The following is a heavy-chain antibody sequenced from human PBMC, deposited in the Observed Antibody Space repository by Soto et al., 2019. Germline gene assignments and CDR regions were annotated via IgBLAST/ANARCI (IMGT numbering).Heavy chain of an antibody. Sequence: SETLSLTCTVSGGSISSSNYYWGWIRQSPGKGLEWIGENTHSGRSSYNPSLKSRVTISVDTSKNQFSLELTSLTAADTAVYYCARGYLPGGNTFYFDYWGQGALVTVSS. D-gene: IGHD2-15*01. J-gene: IGHJ4*02. CDR3: ARGYLPGGNTFYFDY. V-gene: IGHV4-39*07. CDR1: GGSISSSNYY. CDR2: NTHSGRS.